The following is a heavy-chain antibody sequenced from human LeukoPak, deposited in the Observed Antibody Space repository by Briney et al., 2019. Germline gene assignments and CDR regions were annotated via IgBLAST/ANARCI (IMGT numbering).Heavy chain of an antibody. CDR3: ARAPSYDYGDYDY. V-gene: IGHV1-18*01. Sequence: ASVKVSCKASGYTFTSYGISWVRQAPGQGLEWMGWISAYNGNTNYAQKLQGRVTMTTDTSTSTACMELRGLRSDDTAVYYCARAPSYDYGDYDYWGQGTLVTVSS. CDR1: GYTFTSYG. J-gene: IGHJ4*02. D-gene: IGHD4-17*01. CDR2: ISAYNGNT.